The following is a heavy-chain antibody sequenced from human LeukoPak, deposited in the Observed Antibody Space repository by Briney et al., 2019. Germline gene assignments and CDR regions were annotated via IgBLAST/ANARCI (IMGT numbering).Heavy chain of an antibody. J-gene: IGHJ6*02. CDR2: IKGDGSST. Sequence: GGSLRLSCAASGFTFSNYWMHWVRQTPGEGLVCVSLIKGDGSSTTYADSVKGRFTISRDNAKNTVYLQMNSLRAEDTAVYYCARGNYHAMDVWGQGTTVAVSS. CDR1: GFTFSNYW. CDR3: ARGNYHAMDV. V-gene: IGHV3-74*01.